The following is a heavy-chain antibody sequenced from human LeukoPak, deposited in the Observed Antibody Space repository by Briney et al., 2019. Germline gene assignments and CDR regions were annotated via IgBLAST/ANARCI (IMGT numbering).Heavy chain of an antibody. V-gene: IGHV4-34*01. D-gene: IGHD3-3*01. CDR1: GGSFSGYY. CDR3: ARGPLYLGYYDFWTGSRDYGMDV. Sequence: SETLSLTCAVYGGSFSGYYWSWIRQPPGKGLEWIGEINHSGSTNYNPSLKSRVTISVDTSKNQFSLKLSSGTAADTAVYYCARGPLYLGYYDFWTGSRDYGMDVWGQGTTVTVSS. CDR2: INHSGST. J-gene: IGHJ6*02.